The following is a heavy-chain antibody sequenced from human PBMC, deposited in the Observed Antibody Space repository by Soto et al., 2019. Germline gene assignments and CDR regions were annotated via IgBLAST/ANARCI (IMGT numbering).Heavy chain of an antibody. J-gene: IGHJ4*02. CDR2: LSGSGTST. D-gene: IGHD6-19*01. CDR1: GFSFVNYA. Sequence: EVQLLESGGGLVQPGGSLRLSCAASGFSFVNYAMNWVRQAPGKGLECVSGLSGSGTSTYYADSVKGRFTISRDNSRDTLFLQMNSLTADDTAVYYCAKATTNGGWFNPFDSWGQGALVTVSS. V-gene: IGHV3-23*01. CDR3: AKATTNGGWFNPFDS.